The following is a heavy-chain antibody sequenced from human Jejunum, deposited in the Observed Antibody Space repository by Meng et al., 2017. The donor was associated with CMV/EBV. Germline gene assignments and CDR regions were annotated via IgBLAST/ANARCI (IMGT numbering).Heavy chain of an antibody. Sequence: SGFSFSSYAMNWVRQAPGKGLEWISFISGGTSYIHYADSVKGRFTVSRDNARNSLYLQLNSLRPDDSGVYYCARDGCRTTSCHDSWGQGTLVTVSS. J-gene: IGHJ4*02. CDR2: ISGGTSYI. CDR1: GFSFSSYA. CDR3: ARDGCRTTSCHDS. D-gene: IGHD2-2*01. V-gene: IGHV3-21*01.